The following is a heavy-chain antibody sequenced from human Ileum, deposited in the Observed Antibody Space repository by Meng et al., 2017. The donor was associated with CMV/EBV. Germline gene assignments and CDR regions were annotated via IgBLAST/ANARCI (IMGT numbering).Heavy chain of an antibody. D-gene: IGHD3-16*01. Sequence: SETLSLTCTVSGGSVSSNGYYWGWIRQPPGKGLEWIATIYHTDSIYYNASLKSRVTMSMDTSKNQFSLKLGPVTAADTAVYYCARELGENWIPIAVFDHWGQGMLVTVSS. J-gene: IGHJ4*02. V-gene: IGHV4-39*07. CDR1: GGSVSSNGYY. CDR2: IYHTDSI. CDR3: ARELGENWIPIAVFDH.